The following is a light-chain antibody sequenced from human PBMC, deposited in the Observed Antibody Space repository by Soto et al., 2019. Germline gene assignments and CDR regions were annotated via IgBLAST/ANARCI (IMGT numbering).Light chain of an antibody. CDR3: SSFTSSSTPYV. V-gene: IGLV2-14*03. Sequence: QSVLTQPASVSGSPGQSITLSCTGSSSDIGSYKYVSWYQQHPGKVPKLLIYDVSDRPSGVSDRFSGSKSGNTASLSISGLQAEDEADYYCSSFTSSSTPYVFGTGTKVTVL. J-gene: IGLJ1*01. CDR2: DVS. CDR1: SSDIGSYKY.